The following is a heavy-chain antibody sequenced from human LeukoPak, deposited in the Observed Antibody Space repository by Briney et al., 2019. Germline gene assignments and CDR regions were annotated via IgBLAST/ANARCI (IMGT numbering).Heavy chain of an antibody. Sequence: GGSLRLSCAASGFTFRNYPMHWVRQAPGKGLEWVAIISYDGSKTYYADSVKGRFTISRDNSKNTVYLEINTLGAEGKAGYFLSKNPSNYYSHPLPIDLWGQRAPGH. V-gene: IGHV3-30*14. D-gene: IGHD3-10*01. CDR1: GFTFRNYP. CDR3: SKNPSNYYSHPLPIDL. CDR2: ISYDGSKT. J-gene: IGHJ6*03.